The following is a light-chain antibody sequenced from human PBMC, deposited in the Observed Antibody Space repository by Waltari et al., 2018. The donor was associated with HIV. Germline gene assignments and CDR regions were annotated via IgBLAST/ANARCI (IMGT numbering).Light chain of an antibody. Sequence: QSALTQPASVSGSPGQSITLSCTGTSTDIGVFYYVSWYQQHPGKAPKLLISDVNARPAGISDRFSGSKSGTTASRTISGLQPEDEAYYHCSSYASSSALLFGGGTKLTVV. CDR1: STDIGVFYY. J-gene: IGLJ3*02. CDR3: SSYASSSALL. V-gene: IGLV2-14*03. CDR2: DVN.